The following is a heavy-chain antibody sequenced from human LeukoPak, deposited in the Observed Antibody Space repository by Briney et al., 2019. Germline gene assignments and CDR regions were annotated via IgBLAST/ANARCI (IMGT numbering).Heavy chain of an antibody. CDR2: ISYDGSNK. CDR1: GFTFSSYG. V-gene: IGHV3-30*18. Sequence: GGSLRLSCAASGFTFSSYGMHWVRQAPGKGLEWVAVISYDGSNKYYADSVKGRFTTSRDNSKNTLYLQMNSLRAEDTALYYCAKAHLDYGSGSSFLADYWGQGTLVSVSS. D-gene: IGHD3-10*01. J-gene: IGHJ4*02. CDR3: AKAHLDYGSGSSFLADY.